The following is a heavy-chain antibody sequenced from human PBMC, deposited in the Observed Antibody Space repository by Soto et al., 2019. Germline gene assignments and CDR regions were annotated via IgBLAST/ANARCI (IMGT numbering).Heavy chain of an antibody. CDR1: GFTVSSNY. D-gene: IGHD3-22*01. Sequence: EVQLVESGGGLIQPGGSLRLSCAASGFTVSSNYMSWVRQAPGKGLEWVSVIYSGGSTYYADPVKGRFTISRDNSKNTLYLQMNSLRAEDTAVYYCARDSYDSSGEGYWGQGTLVTVSS. J-gene: IGHJ4*02. CDR2: IYSGGST. CDR3: ARDSYDSSGEGY. V-gene: IGHV3-53*01.